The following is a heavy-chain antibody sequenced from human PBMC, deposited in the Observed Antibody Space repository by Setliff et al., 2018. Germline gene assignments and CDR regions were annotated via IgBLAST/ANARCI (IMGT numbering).Heavy chain of an antibody. J-gene: IGHJ3*02. D-gene: IGHD4-17*01. CDR2: IHYSWST. V-gene: IGHV4-39*07. CDR3: ARDPLTTNRRRAFDI. Sequence: PSETLSLTCTVSGGSISSSSYYWGWIRQPPGKGLEWIGSIHYSWSTYYNPSLKSRVTISIDTSKNQFSLKLSSVTAADTAVYYCARDPLTTNRRRAFDIWGQGTMVTVSS. CDR1: GGSISSSSYY.